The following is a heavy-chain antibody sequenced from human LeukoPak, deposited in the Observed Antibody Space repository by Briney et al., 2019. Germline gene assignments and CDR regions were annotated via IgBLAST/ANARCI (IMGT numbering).Heavy chain of an antibody. J-gene: IGHJ3*02. CDR1: GGSISSYY. V-gene: IGHV4-59*01. CDR3: ARCPSSGSYYEGAFDI. D-gene: IGHD1-26*01. CDR2: IYYSGST. Sequence: SSETLSLTCTVSGGSISSYYWSWIRQPPGKGLEWIGYIYYSGSTNYNPSLKSRVTISVDTSKNQFSLKLSSVTAADTAAYYCARCPSSGSYYEGAFDIWGQGTMVTVSS.